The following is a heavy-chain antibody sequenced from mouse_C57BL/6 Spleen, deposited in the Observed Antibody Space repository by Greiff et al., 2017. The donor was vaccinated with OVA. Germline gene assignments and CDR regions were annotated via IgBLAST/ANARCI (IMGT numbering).Heavy chain of an antibody. Sequence: DVHLVESGGGLVKPGGSLKLSCAASGFTFSSYAMSWVRQTPEKRLEWVATISDGGSYTYYPDNVKGRFTISRDNAKNNLYLQMSHLKSEDTAMYYCARRGYGNYVEYFDYWGQGTTLTVSS. CDR1: GFTFSSYA. D-gene: IGHD2-10*02. CDR2: ISDGGSYT. CDR3: ARRGYGNYVEYFDY. V-gene: IGHV5-4*01. J-gene: IGHJ2*01.